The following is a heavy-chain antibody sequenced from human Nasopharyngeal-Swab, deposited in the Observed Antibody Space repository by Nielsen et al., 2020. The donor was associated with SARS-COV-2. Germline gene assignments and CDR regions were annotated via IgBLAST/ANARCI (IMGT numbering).Heavy chain of an antibody. Sequence: SETLSLTCTVSDYSISSYYWTWIRQPPGKGLEWIGYIHYSGSPNYNPSLKSRVTLSLDTSKSQLSLKLSSVTAADTAVYYCARVHYYDSTYYYYGLDVWGQGTTVTVSS. CDR2: IHYSGSP. D-gene: IGHD3-22*01. CDR1: DYSISSYY. CDR3: ARVHYYDSTYYYYGLDV. J-gene: IGHJ6*02. V-gene: IGHV4-59*13.